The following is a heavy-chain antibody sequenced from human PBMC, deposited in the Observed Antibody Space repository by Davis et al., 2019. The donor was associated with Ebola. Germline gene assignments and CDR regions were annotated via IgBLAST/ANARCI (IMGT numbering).Heavy chain of an antibody. D-gene: IGHD7-27*01. CDR1: GYSFKNYA. CDR3: ARETGDGGGMDV. Sequence: GESLKVSCNASGYSFKNYAISWVRQAPGQGLEWMGWISAYNGNTNYAQKVHGRVTMTTDTSTGTAYMELRGLRSEDTAVYYCARETGDGGGMDVWGKGTTVTVSS. V-gene: IGHV1-18*01. J-gene: IGHJ6*04. CDR2: ISAYNGNT.